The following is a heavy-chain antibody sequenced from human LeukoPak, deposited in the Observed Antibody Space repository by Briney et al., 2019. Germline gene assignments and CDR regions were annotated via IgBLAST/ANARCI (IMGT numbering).Heavy chain of an antibody. CDR2: TYYRSKWYN. J-gene: IGHJ4*02. CDR3: ARDFGTTGWHTFDY. D-gene: IGHD6-19*01. CDR1: GDSVSSKNGA. Sequence: SQTPSLTCVVSGDSVSSKNGAWNWIRQSPSRGLEWLGRTYYRSKWYNDYAESMEGRMTISQDTSKNQYSLHLNSVTPDDTAVCYCARDFGTTGWHTFDYWGQGTLVTVSS. V-gene: IGHV6-1*01.